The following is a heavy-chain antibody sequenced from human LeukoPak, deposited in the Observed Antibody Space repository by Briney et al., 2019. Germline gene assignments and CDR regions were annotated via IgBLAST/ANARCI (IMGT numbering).Heavy chain of an antibody. V-gene: IGHV4-4*07. CDR2: MYSSGST. CDR1: GGSINSLY. D-gene: IGHD2-2*01. CDR3: ARGGISTSLDH. Sequence: TSETLSLTCTVSGGSINSLYWSWIRQSAGNGLDWIGRMYSSGSTDYNPSLKSRVTMSVDTSKNQFSLKLRSVTAADTAVYYCARGGISTSLDHWGQGILVTVSS. J-gene: IGHJ4*02.